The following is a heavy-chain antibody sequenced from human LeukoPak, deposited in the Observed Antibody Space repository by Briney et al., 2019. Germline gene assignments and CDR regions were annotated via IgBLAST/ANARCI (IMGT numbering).Heavy chain of an antibody. D-gene: IGHD2-2*01. CDR1: GYTFTGYY. CDR2: INPNSGGT. V-gene: IGHV1-2*02. J-gene: IGHJ1*01. CDR3: ASARESCIGSSCYEYFHH. Sequence: ASVKVSCKASGYTFTGYYMHWVRQAPGQGLECMGWINPNSGGTNYAQDFHGRVTMTRDTSISTAYMELSRLRSDDTAVYYCASARESCIGSSCYEYFHHWGQGTPLTVSS.